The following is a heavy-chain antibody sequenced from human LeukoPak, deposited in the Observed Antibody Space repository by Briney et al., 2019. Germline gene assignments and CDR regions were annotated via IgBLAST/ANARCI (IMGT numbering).Heavy chain of an antibody. CDR3: ARDSCSSTSCPGHGAFDI. J-gene: IGHJ3*02. V-gene: IGHV3-33*01. Sequence: TGGSLRLSCAASGFTFSSYGTHWVRQAPGMGLEWVAIIWYDGSTKYNADSVKGRFTISRDNSKNTLYLQMNNLRDEDTAVYYCARDSCSSTSCPGHGAFDIWGQGTMVTVSS. D-gene: IGHD2-2*01. CDR2: IWYDGSTK. CDR1: GFTFSSYG.